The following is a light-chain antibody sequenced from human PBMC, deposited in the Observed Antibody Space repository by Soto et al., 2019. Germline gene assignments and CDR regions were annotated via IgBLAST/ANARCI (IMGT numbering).Light chain of an antibody. V-gene: IGKV1-33*01. Sequence: DLQLTQSPSSLSASVGDRATITCQASQDINNYLNWYQQKPGKAPKLLIFDASSVETGVPSRFSGSGSGTHFTFTISSLEPEDIATYHCQQYEDLPLTFGGGTRVELK. CDR1: QDINNY. J-gene: IGKJ4*01. CDR3: QQYEDLPLT. CDR2: DAS.